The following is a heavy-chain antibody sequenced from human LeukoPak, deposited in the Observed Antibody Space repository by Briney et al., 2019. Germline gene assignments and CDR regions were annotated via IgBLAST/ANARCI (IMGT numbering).Heavy chain of an antibody. CDR3: AGKRKPDYYGMDV. Sequence: ASVKVSCKASGYTFTSYAMHWMRQAPGQRLEWMGWINAGNGNTKYSQKFQGRVTITRDTSASTAYLELSSLRSEDTAVYYCAGKRKPDYYGMDVWGKGTMVTVSS. D-gene: IGHD4-23*01. V-gene: IGHV1-3*01. CDR2: INAGNGNT. J-gene: IGHJ6*04. CDR1: GYTFTSYA.